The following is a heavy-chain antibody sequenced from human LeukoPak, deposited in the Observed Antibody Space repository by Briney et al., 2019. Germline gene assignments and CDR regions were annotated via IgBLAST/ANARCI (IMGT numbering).Heavy chain of an antibody. CDR3: AENRYCSGGSCRPDDNWFDP. J-gene: IGHJ5*02. V-gene: IGHV1-69*06. Sequence: SVKVSCKASGDTFSSYAISWGRQAPGQGLEWMGGIIPIFGTANYAQKFQGRVTITADKSTSTAYMELSSLRSEDTAVYYCAENRYCSGGSCRPDDNWFDPWGQGTLVTVSS. CDR1: GDTFSSYA. CDR2: IIPIFGTA. D-gene: IGHD2-15*01.